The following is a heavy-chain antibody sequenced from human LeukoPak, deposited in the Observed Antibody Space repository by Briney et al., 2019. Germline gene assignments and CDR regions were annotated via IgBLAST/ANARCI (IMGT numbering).Heavy chain of an antibody. Sequence: PGGSLRLSCAASGFTFDDYGMSWVRQVPGKGLEWVSGINWNGGSTGNADSVKGRFTISRDNAKNSLYLQMNSLRAEDTAVYYCARAPPWIQLPGNWGQGTLVTVSS. D-gene: IGHD5-18*01. CDR3: ARAPPWIQLPGN. J-gene: IGHJ4*02. V-gene: IGHV3-20*04. CDR1: GFTFDDYG. CDR2: INWNGGST.